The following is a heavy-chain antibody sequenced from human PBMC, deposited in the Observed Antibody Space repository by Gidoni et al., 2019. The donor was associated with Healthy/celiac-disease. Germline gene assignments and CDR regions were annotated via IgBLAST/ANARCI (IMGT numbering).Heavy chain of an antibody. CDR3: AKGLRDCSGGSCYDAFDI. CDR1: GFTFSRSG. V-gene: IGHV3-30*18. CDR2: ISYDGSNK. D-gene: IGHD2-15*01. Sequence: QVQLVESGGGVVQPGRSLRLSCAASGFTFSRSGMHWVRQAPGKGLEWVAVISYDGSNKYYADSVKGRFTISRDNSKNTLYLQMNSLRAEDTAVYYCAKGLRDCSGGSCYDAFDIWGQGTMVTVSS. J-gene: IGHJ3*02.